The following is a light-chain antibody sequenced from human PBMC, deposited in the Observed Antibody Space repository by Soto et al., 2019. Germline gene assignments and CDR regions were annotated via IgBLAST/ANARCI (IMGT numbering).Light chain of an antibody. Sequence: EIVMTQSPATLSVSPGERATLSCRASQSVSSNLAWYQQKPGQAPRLLIYGASTRATGIPARFSGSGSGTEFTLTINSLQSEDFAVYYCQQYNNWPPRAWTFGQGTKVEIK. CDR2: GAS. V-gene: IGKV3-15*01. CDR1: QSVSSN. J-gene: IGKJ1*01. CDR3: QQYNNWPPRAWT.